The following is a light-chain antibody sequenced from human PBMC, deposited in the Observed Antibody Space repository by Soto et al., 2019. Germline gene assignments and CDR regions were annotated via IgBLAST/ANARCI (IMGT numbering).Light chain of an antibody. CDR2: DTS. CDR1: QTVSSN. V-gene: IGKV3-15*01. CDR3: HNLPPLT. J-gene: IGKJ4*01. Sequence: EIVMTQSPATLSVSPGERATLSCRASQTVSSNLAWYQQKPGQAPRLLIYDTSTRATGIPARFSGSGSGTEFTLTISSLQSEDFATYQYHNLPPLTFGGGTKVEIE.